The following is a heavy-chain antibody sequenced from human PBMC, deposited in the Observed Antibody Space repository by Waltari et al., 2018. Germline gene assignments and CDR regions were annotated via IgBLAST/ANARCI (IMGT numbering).Heavy chain of an antibody. CDR2: ISYDGSNK. D-gene: IGHD6-19*01. CDR1: GFTFSSYA. Sequence: QVQLVESGGGVVQPGRSLRLSCAASGFTFSSYAIHWVRQAPGKGLEWVAVISYDGSNKYYADSVKGRFTISRDNSKNTLYLQMNSLRAEDTAVYYCASTSSGWSYFDYWGQGTLVTVSS. J-gene: IGHJ4*02. CDR3: ASTSSGWSYFDY. V-gene: IGHV3-30-3*01.